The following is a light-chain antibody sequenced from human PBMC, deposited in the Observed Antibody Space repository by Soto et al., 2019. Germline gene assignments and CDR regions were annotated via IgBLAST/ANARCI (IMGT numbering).Light chain of an antibody. J-gene: IGLJ1*01. CDR1: SGSVSTSYY. Sequence: QTVVTQEPSFSVSPGGTVTLTCGLSSGSVSTSYYPSWYQQTPGQAPRTLIYSTNTRSSGVPDRISGSIRRHNAALAITGAQADDESDYYCVLYMGSGIHVFGTGTKLTVL. CDR2: STN. V-gene: IGLV8-61*01. CDR3: VLYMGSGIHV.